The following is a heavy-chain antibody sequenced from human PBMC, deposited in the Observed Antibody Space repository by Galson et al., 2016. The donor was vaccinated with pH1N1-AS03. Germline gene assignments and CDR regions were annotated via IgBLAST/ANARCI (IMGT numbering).Heavy chain of an antibody. V-gene: IGHV3-21*01. CDR2: IRNSGSYI. D-gene: IGHD6-19*01. Sequence: SLRLSCAASGFTFSSYSMTWVRQAPGKGLEWVSFIRNSGSYISYGDSVKGRFTVSRDNAKNSLYLQMNSLRVEDTAVYYCARDGPPQGISVAGSFDFWGQGTLVTVSS. CDR1: GFTFSSYS. J-gene: IGHJ4*02. CDR3: ARDGPPQGISVAGSFDF.